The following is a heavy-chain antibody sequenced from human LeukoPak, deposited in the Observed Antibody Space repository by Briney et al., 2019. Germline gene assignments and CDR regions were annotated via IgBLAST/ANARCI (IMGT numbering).Heavy chain of an antibody. CDR3: ARDVSFKLLYERYFDL. J-gene: IGHJ2*01. V-gene: IGHV4-39*07. CDR1: GGSISSSSYY. D-gene: IGHD3-10*01. CDR2: IYYSGST. Sequence: SETLSLTCTVSGGSISSSSYYWGWIRQPPGKGLEWIGSIYYSGSTYYNPSLKSRVTISLDMSKNQFSLKLSSVTAADTAVYYCARDVSFKLLYERYFDLWGRGTLVTVSS.